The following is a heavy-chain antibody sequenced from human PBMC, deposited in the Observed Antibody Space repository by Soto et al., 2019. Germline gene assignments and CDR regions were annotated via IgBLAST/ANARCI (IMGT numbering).Heavy chain of an antibody. J-gene: IGHJ4*02. V-gene: IGHV4-59*08. CDR2: IYHSETT. Sequence: SETLSLTCSVSGVSIGDYYWSWIRQPPGRGLEWIGFIYHSETTNFNPSLKSRVTMSVDTPKNLFSLKLSSVTAADTAVYYCARLGLYSSGSFPGYFVYWGQGTLVTVSS. CDR3: ARLGLYSSGSFPGYFVY. D-gene: IGHD3-10*01. CDR1: GVSIGDYY.